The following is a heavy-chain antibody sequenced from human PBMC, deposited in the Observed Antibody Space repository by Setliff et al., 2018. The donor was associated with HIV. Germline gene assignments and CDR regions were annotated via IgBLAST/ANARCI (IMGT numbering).Heavy chain of an antibody. V-gene: IGHV3-23*01. J-gene: IGHJ4*02. Sequence: GESLKISCAASGFSFRNYAVSWVRQAPGKGLEWVSVISGSGDITYYRESVKGRFTVSRDNSNNTVYLQMNSLRAVDTAMYYCAKTQTVITVYGPFDSWGQGTPVTVSS. CDR3: AKTQTVITVYGPFDS. CDR1: GFSFRNYA. D-gene: IGHD4-4*01. CDR2: ISGSGDIT.